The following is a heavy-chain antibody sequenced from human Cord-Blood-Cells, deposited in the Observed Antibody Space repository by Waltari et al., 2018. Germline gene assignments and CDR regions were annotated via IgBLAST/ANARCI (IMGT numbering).Heavy chain of an antibody. D-gene: IGHD7-27*01. CDR1: GYTFTGYY. J-gene: IGHJ4*02. CDR3: ARGTGVGPPLYFDY. CDR2: INPNSGGT. V-gene: IGHV1-2*04. Sequence: QMVQSGAEVKKPGASVKVSCKASGYTFTGYYMHWVRQAPGQGLEWMGWINPNSGGTNYAQKFQGWVTMTRDTSISTAYMELSRLRSDDTAVYYCARGTGVGPPLYFDYWGQGTLVTVSS.